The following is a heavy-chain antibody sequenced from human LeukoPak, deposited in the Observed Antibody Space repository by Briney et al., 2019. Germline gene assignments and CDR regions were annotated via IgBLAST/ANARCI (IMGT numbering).Heavy chain of an antibody. V-gene: IGHV3-23*01. J-gene: IGHJ4*02. CDR3: AKGNGKAAAGSVVDY. Sequence: GGSLRLSCAASGFTFSSYAMSWVRQAPGKGLEWVSSISGSGGTTYYADSVKGRFTISRDNSKNTLYLQMNSLRPDDTAVYHCAKGNGKAAAGSVVDYWGQGTLVTVSS. D-gene: IGHD6-13*01. CDR2: ISGSGGTT. CDR1: GFTFSSYA.